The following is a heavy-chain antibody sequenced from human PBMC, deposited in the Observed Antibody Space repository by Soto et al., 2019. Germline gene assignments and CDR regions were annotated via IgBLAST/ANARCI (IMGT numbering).Heavy chain of an antibody. J-gene: IGHJ6*02. Sequence: GASVKGSCKVSGYTLTELSMHWVRQAPGKGLEWMGGFDPEDGETIYAQKFQGRVTMTEDTSTDTAYMELSSLRSEDTAVYYCATWHYDFWSGYTDGYYGMDVWGQGTTVTVSS. D-gene: IGHD3-3*01. CDR1: GYTLTELS. CDR2: FDPEDGET. V-gene: IGHV1-24*01. CDR3: ATWHYDFWSGYTDGYYGMDV.